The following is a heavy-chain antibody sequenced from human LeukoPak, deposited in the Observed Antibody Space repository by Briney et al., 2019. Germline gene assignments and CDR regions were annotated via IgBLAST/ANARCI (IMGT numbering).Heavy chain of an antibody. CDR1: GFTFSGSA. D-gene: IGHD6-13*01. CDR3: TALGIAAAGMDY. J-gene: IGHJ4*02. V-gene: IGHV3-73*01. CDR2: IRSKANSYAT. Sequence: GSLRLSCAASGFTFSGSAIHWFRQASGKGLEWLGRIRSKANSYATAYGASVEGRFTISRDDSKNTAYLQMNSLITEDTAVYFCTALGIAAAGMDYWGQGTLVTVSS.